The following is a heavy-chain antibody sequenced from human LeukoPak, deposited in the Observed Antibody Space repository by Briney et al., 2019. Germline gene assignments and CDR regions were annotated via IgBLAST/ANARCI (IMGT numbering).Heavy chain of an antibody. V-gene: IGHV4-59*07. CDR1: GGSINSYY. CDR3: ARVLSSSSYYFDY. CDR2: IYYSGST. J-gene: IGHJ4*02. Sequence: SDTLSLTCTVSGGSINSYYWNWIWQPPGKGLEWIGYIYYSGSTNYNPSLKSRVTISVDTSKNQFSLKLSSVTAADTAVYYCARVLSSSSYYFDYWGQGTLVTVSS. D-gene: IGHD6-13*01.